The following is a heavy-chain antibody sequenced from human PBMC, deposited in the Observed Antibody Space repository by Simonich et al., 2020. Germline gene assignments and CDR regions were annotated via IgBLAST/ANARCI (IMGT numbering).Heavy chain of an antibody. CDR3: ARWIAVAGTGAYGMDV. V-gene: IGHV3-21*01. J-gene: IGHJ6*02. CDR1: GFTFSSYS. Sequence: EVQLVESGGGLVTPGGSLRLSCAASGFTFSSYSMTWVRQAPGKGMGWVSSISSSSSYIYYSDAVKGRFTIYGDNAKNSLDLQMNSLRAEDTAVYYCARWIAVAGTGAYGMDVWGQGTTVTVSS. CDR2: ISSSSSYI. D-gene: IGHD6-19*01.